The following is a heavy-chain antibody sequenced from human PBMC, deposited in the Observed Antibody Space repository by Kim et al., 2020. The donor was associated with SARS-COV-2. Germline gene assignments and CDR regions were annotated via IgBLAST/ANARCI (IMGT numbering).Heavy chain of an antibody. Sequence: GGSLRLSCAASGFTISRYAMSWVRQAPGKGLEWVASVNNGGNAYYSDSAQGRFTVSRDDAVNTLHLQMNNLRVDDTALYYCAKDHPSSGWPSFDYWGQGT. V-gene: IGHV3-23*03. J-gene: IGHJ4*02. CDR2: VNNGGNA. CDR3: AKDHPSSGWPSFDY. CDR1: GFTISRYA. D-gene: IGHD6-19*01.